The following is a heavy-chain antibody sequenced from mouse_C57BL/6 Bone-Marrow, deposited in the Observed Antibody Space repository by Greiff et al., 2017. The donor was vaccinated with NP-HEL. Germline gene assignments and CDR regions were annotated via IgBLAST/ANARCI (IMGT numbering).Heavy chain of an antibody. Sequence: DVHLVESGGGLVKPGGSLKLSCAASGFTFSDYGMHWVRQAPEKGLEWVAYISSGSSTIYYADTVKGRFTISRDNAKNTLFLQMTSLRSEDTAMYYCASPYYYGSPWFAYWGQGTLVTVSA. CDR1: GFTFSDYG. J-gene: IGHJ3*01. V-gene: IGHV5-17*01. CDR2: ISSGSSTI. CDR3: ASPYYYGSPWFAY. D-gene: IGHD1-1*01.